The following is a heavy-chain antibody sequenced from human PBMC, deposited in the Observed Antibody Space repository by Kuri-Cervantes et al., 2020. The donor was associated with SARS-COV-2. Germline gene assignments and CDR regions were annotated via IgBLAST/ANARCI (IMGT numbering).Heavy chain of an antibody. Sequence: GESLKISCAASGFTFSNAWMNWVRQAPGKGLEWVGRIKTKTDGETTDYIAPVKGRFTISRDDSNNTMYLQMHSLKTEDTAVYYCTTESRFLEWLLSFHAFDIWGQGTMVTVSS. V-gene: IGHV3-15*01. D-gene: IGHD3-3*01. CDR3: TTESRFLEWLLSFHAFDI. J-gene: IGHJ3*02. CDR1: GFTFSNAW. CDR2: IKTKTDGETT.